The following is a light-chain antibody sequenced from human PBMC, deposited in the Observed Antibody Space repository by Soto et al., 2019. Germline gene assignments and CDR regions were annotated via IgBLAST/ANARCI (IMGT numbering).Light chain of an antibody. CDR1: QSFYSSY. V-gene: IGKV3-20*01. CDR2: GAS. Sequence: DIVLTQSPGTLSLSPGERATLSCRCSQSFYSSYLAWYQQKPGQAPRLLIYGASSRASDIPDRFSGSGSGTDCTLTISRLEPEDVAVYYCQQYGSSPRTFGQGTKVDIK. CDR3: QQYGSSPRT. J-gene: IGKJ1*01.